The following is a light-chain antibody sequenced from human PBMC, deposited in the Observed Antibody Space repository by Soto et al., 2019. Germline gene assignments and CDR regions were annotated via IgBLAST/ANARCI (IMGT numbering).Light chain of an antibody. CDR2: AAS. CDR3: QQYYSYPWT. Sequence: AIRMTQSPSSLSASTGDRVTITCRASQGISSYLAWYQQKPVKAPKLLIYAASTLQSGAPSRFSGSGSRTYFTLTISCLQSEDFATYYCQQYYSYPWTFGQGTKVEIK. J-gene: IGKJ1*01. CDR1: QGISSY. V-gene: IGKV1-8*01.